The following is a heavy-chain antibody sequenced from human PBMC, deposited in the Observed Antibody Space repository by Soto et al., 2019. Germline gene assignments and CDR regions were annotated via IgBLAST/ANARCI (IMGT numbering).Heavy chain of an antibody. Sequence: SVKVSCKASGGTFSSYAISWVRQAPGQGLEWMGGIIPIFGSANYAQKFQGRVTITADESTSTAYMELNSLRAEDTAVYYCAKEISSTWFPLDYWGQGTLVTVSS. J-gene: IGHJ4*02. CDR3: AKEISSTWFPLDY. D-gene: IGHD6-13*01. CDR2: IIPIFGSA. V-gene: IGHV1-69*13. CDR1: GGTFSSYA.